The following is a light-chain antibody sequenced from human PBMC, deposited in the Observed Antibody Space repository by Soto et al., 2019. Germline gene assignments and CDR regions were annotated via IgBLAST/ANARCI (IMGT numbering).Light chain of an antibody. Sequence: DIVMTQSPDSLAVSLGERATINCKASQSVLYSSNNKNYLAWYQQKPGQPPKLLIYWASTRESGVPDRFSGSWSGTDFTLTISSLQAEDVAVYYCKQYYSTPYTFGQGTKLEIK. CDR1: QSVLYSSNNKNY. V-gene: IGKV4-1*01. J-gene: IGKJ2*01. CDR2: WAS. CDR3: KQYYSTPYT.